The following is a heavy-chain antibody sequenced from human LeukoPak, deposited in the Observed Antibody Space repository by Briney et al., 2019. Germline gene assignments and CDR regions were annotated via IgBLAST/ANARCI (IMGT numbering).Heavy chain of an antibody. J-gene: IGHJ4*02. CDR2: VSGSGSTV. CDR3: VRQFAS. Sequence: GGSPRLSCAASGFTFSDHIMIWVRQLPGKRLEWVAYVSGSGSTVYYADSVKGRFTISRDNGKSSLYLQMNSLRVEDTALYYCVRQFASWGQGTLVTVSS. V-gene: IGHV3-48*01. CDR1: GFTFSDHI.